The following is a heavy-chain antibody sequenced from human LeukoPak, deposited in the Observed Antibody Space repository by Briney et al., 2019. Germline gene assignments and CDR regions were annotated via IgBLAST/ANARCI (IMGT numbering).Heavy chain of an antibody. CDR2: ISTYNGNT. J-gene: IGHJ3*02. V-gene: IGHV1-18*01. CDR3: ARESAGGHCTDTVCYEGVAFDI. Sequence: VASVKVSCKASGYTFTSYGISWVRQAPGQGLEWMGWISTYNGNTNYAQKLQGRVTMTTDTSTSTAYMELRSLRSDDTAVYYCARESAGGHCTDTVCYEGVAFDIWGQGTMVTVSS. CDR1: GYTFTSYG. D-gene: IGHD2-8*01.